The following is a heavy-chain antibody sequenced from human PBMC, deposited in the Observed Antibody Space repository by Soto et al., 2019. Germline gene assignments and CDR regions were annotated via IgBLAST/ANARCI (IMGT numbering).Heavy chain of an antibody. CDR1: GISFSTYA. CDR2: ISGSGGHT. D-gene: IGHD3-16*01. V-gene: IGHV3-23*01. Sequence: EVQLLESGGHLVQPGGSQRLSCTPSGISFSTYAMSWVRQAPGKGLEWVSGISGSGGHTYYANSVKGRFTISRDSSKNTVYLQMNRLRAEDTAVYYCAKECAYVGGAFDIWGPGTMVTVSS. J-gene: IGHJ3*02. CDR3: AKECAYVGGAFDI.